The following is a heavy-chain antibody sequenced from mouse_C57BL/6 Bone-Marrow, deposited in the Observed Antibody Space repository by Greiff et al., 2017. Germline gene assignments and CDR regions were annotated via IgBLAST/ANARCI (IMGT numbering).Heavy chain of an antibody. D-gene: IGHD2-3*01. J-gene: IGHJ2*01. Sequence: QVQLQQPGAELVKPGASVKMSCKASGYTFTSYWITWVKQRPGQGLEWIGGIYPGSGSTNYNEKFKSKATLTADTSSSTAYMQLSSLTSEDSAVYYCARRGGWPYFDYWGQGTTLTVSS. CDR3: ARRGGWPYFDY. V-gene: IGHV1-55*01. CDR2: IYPGSGST. CDR1: GYTFTSYW.